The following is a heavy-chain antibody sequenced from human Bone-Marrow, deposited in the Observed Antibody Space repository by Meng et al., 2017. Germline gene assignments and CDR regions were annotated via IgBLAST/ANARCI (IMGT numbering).Heavy chain of an antibody. Sequence: QVEREGLGPGIVKPSQTLSLTCTVSGGSISSGGYYWSWIRQHPGKGLEWIGYIYYSGTTYYNPSLSSLVTISVDTSKNQFSLNLSSVTAADTAVYYCARDIRQGGNIWFDPWGQGTLVTVSS. V-gene: IGHV4-31*01. D-gene: IGHD3-16*01. CDR1: GGSISSGGYY. CDR3: ARDIRQGGNIWFDP. J-gene: IGHJ5*02. CDR2: IYYSGTT.